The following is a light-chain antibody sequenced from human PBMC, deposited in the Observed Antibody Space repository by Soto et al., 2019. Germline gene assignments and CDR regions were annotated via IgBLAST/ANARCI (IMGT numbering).Light chain of an antibody. Sequence: DIVMTQSPLSLPVTPGEPASISCRSSQSLLHSNGYNYLDWYLQKPGQSPQLLIYLGSNRASGVPDRCIGSGSGTDFTLKISRVEAEDVGVYYCMQALQTPRTFGQGTKVEIK. CDR2: LGS. CDR1: QSLLHSNGYNY. J-gene: IGKJ1*01. CDR3: MQALQTPRT. V-gene: IGKV2-28*01.